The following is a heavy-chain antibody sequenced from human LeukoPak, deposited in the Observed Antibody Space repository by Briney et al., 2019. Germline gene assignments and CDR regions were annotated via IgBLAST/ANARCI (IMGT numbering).Heavy chain of an antibody. CDR3: ARRENPGYSSSWFDP. V-gene: IGHV4-39*01. D-gene: IGHD6-13*01. J-gene: IGHJ5*02. Sequence: SETLSLTCTVSGGSISSSSYYWGWIRQPPGKGLEWIGSIYYSGSTYYNPSLKSRVTISVDTSKNQFSLKLSSVTAADTAVYYCARRENPGYSSSWFDPWGQGTLVTFAS. CDR2: IYYSGST. CDR1: GGSISSSSYY.